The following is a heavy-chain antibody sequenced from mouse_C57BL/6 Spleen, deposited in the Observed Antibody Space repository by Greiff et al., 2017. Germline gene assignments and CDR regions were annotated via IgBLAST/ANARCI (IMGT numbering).Heavy chain of an antibody. J-gene: IGHJ3*01. CDR3: ARKGDGSSPAWFAY. CDR1: GYTFTDYN. CDR2: INPNNGGT. D-gene: IGHD1-1*01. V-gene: IGHV1-22*01. Sequence: EVQLVESGPELVKPGASVKMSCKASGYTFTDYNMHWVKQSHGKSLEWIGYINPNNGGTSYNQKFKGKATLTVNKSSSTAYMELRSLTSEDSAVYYCARKGDGSSPAWFAYWGQGTLVTVSA.